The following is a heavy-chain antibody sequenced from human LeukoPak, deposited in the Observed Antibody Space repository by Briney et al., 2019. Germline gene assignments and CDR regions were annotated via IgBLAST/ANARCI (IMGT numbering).Heavy chain of an antibody. CDR3: ARVSIAAPSYDY. CDR2: IYYSGST. Sequence: SETLSLTCTVSGGSISSYYWSWIRQPPGKGLEWIGYIYYSGSTNYNPSLKSRVTISVDTSKNQFSLKLGSVTAADTAVYYCARVSIAAPSYDYWGQGTLVTVSS. J-gene: IGHJ4*02. D-gene: IGHD6-6*01. CDR1: GGSISSYY. V-gene: IGHV4-59*01.